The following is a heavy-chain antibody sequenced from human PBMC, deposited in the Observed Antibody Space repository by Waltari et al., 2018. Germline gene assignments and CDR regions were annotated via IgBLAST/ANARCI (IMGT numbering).Heavy chain of an antibody. D-gene: IGHD3-3*01. J-gene: IGHJ6*03. CDR3: ARGDPSVYYTSHMDV. Sequence: QVQLVQSGAEVKKPGASVKVSCKASGYTFPDNYIHWVRQAPGQGLEWMGWINPNNGGTNYAQKFQGRVTMTRDTSISTAFMDLSRLKSDDTAVYFCARGDPSVYYTSHMDVWGKGTTVTVSS. CDR2: INPNNGGT. V-gene: IGHV1-2*02. CDR1: GYTFPDNY.